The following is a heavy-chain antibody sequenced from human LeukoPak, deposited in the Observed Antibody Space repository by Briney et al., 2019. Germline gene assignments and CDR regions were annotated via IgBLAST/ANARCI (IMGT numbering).Heavy chain of an antibody. CDR1: GYTFTSYY. CDR2: TNPSGGST. Sequence: GASVKVSCKASGYTFTSYYMHWVRQAPGQGLEWMGITNPSGGSTSYAQKFQGRVTMTRDTSTSTVYMELSSLRSEDTAVYYCARDSPGVPGDYWGQGTLVTVSS. V-gene: IGHV1-46*01. CDR3: ARDSPGVPGDY. D-gene: IGHD3-10*01. J-gene: IGHJ4*02.